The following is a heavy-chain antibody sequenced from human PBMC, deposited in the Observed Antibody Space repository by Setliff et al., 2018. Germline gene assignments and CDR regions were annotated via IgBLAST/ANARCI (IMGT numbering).Heavy chain of an antibody. J-gene: IGHJ4*02. V-gene: IGHV1-18*01. CDR2: IAPYNGNT. CDR3: TRGPGPWVVVAMPFDC. CDR1: GYNFTTFG. D-gene: IGHD5-12*01. Sequence: ASVKVSCKTSGYNFTTFGISWVRQAPGQGLEWLGWIAPYNGNTDYAQKFQGRVTMTTDTSTNTAHMELRSLTSADTAIYYCTRGPGPWVVVAMPFDCWGQGTLVTVSS.